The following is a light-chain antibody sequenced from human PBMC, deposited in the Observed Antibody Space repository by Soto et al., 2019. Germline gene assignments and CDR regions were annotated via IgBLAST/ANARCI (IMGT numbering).Light chain of an antibody. V-gene: IGKV1-5*03. Sequence: DIQMTQSPSTLSASVGDRVTITCRASQSISSWLAWYQQKPGKAPKLLIYKASSLESGVPSRFSGSGSGTEFTLTISSLQPDDFATYYCQQYKSYRWTVGQGTKVEIK. CDR2: KAS. CDR3: QQYKSYRWT. CDR1: QSISSW. J-gene: IGKJ1*01.